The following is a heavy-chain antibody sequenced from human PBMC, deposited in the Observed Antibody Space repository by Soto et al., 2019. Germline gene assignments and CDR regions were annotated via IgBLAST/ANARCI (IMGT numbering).Heavy chain of an antibody. V-gene: IGHV4-39*07. CDR3: ARDRIAARLVDY. CDR2: IYHSGST. D-gene: IGHD6-6*01. Sequence: SETLSLTCTVSGGSVSSGDYYWSWIRQSPGKGLEWIGSIYHSGSTYYNPSLKSRVTISVDTSKNQFSLKLSSVTAADTAVYYCARDRIAARLVDYWGQGTLVTVSS. J-gene: IGHJ4*02. CDR1: GGSVSSGDYY.